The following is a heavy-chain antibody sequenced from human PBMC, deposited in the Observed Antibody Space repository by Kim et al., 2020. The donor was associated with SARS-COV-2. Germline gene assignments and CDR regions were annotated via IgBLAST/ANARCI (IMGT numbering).Heavy chain of an antibody. J-gene: IGHJ4*02. V-gene: IGHV3-23*01. D-gene: IGHD6-19*01. CDR3: ARGGRLAD. CDR2: GTGT. Sequence: GTGTYYADSVKGRFTISRDNSNNTVYLQINSLRAEDTAVYYCARGGRLADWGQGTLVTVSS.